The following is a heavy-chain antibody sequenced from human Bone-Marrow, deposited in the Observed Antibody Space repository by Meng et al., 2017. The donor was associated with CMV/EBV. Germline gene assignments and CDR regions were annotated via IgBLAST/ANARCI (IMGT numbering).Heavy chain of an antibody. CDR1: GFTFSSYS. D-gene: IGHD2-2*01. V-gene: IGHV3-21*01. Sequence: GESLKISCAASGFTFSSYSMNWVRQAPGKGLEWVSSISSSSSYIYYADSVKGRFTISRDNAKNSLYLQMNSLRAEDTAVYYCAPTYPNWFDPWGQGTLATVSS. CDR2: ISSSSSYI. J-gene: IGHJ5*02. CDR3: APTYPNWFDP.